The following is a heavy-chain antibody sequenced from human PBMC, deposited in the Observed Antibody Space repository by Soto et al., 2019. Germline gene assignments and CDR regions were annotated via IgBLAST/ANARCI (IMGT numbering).Heavy chain of an antibody. CDR3: ACYRDSSGLRRYDY. CDR1: DFILSDAW. CDR2: IKSKAHGGTT. V-gene: IGHV3-15*07. D-gene: IGHD3-22*01. Sequence: EVQLEESGGGLIKPGESLTLSCAASDFILSDAWMKWVRQAPGKGLEWVARIKSKAHGGTTDYAAPLKGRFTILRDDSKNTQYLQMNSMQPEDTAMYYCACYRDSSGLRRYDYWGQGALVTVSS. J-gene: IGHJ4*02.